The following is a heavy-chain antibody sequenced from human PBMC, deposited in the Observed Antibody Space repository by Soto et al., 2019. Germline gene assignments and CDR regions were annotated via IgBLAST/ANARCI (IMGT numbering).Heavy chain of an antibody. CDR1: GGTFSSYA. V-gene: IGHV1-69*13. D-gene: IGHD3-10*01. J-gene: IGHJ6*02. CDR3: ATVWSNYYGSGRGYYYYYYGMDV. Sequence: SVKVSCKASGGTFSSYAISWVRQAPGQGLEWMGGIIPIFGTANYAQKFQGRVTITADESTSTAYMELSSLRSEDTAVYYCATVWSNYYGSGRGYYYYYYGMDVWGQGTTVTVSS. CDR2: IIPIFGTA.